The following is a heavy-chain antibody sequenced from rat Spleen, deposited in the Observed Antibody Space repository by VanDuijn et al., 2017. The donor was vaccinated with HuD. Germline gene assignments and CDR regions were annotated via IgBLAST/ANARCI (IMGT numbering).Heavy chain of an antibody. CDR2: INKDSRTT. D-gene: IGHD4-3*01. J-gene: IGHJ2*01. CDR3: VTERLGVEG. Sequence: EVQLVESDGGLVQPGRSLKLSCAASGFTFSDYYMAWVRQAPGKGLEWIGEINKDSRTTKYSPSLKDKFTISRDNAQNTLYLQMSKLGSEDTAIYYCVTERLGVEGWGQGVMVTVSS. V-gene: IGHV4-2*01. CDR1: GFTFSDYY.